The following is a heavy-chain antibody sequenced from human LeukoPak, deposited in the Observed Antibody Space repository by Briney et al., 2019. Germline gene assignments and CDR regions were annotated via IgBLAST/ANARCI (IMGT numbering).Heavy chain of an antibody. CDR2: IYSGGST. Sequence: GGSLRLSCAAPGFTVSSNYMSWVRHTPGKGLEWVSLIYSGGSTYYADSVKGRFTISRDNSKNTLYLQMNSLRAEDTAVYYCAGRDNGYYYGMDVWGQGTTVTVSS. D-gene: IGHD2-8*01. J-gene: IGHJ6*02. V-gene: IGHV3-66*01. CDR1: GFTVSSNY. CDR3: AGRDNGYYYGMDV.